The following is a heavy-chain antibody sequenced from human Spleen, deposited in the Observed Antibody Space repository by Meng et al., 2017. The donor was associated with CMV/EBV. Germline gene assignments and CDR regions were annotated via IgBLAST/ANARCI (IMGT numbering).Heavy chain of an antibody. V-gene: IGHV3-66*01. CDR3: AIGRGLH. Sequence: EVQLGEAGGGLVQPGGSLRLSCAASGFTFSSYWMHWVRQAPGKGLEWVSLIDGGGPTYYAASVKGRFTISRDNFRNTLYLQMNSLRAEDTALYFCAIGRGLHWGQGTLVTVSS. CDR2: IDGGGPT. CDR1: GFTFSSYW. D-gene: IGHD3-10*01. J-gene: IGHJ4*02.